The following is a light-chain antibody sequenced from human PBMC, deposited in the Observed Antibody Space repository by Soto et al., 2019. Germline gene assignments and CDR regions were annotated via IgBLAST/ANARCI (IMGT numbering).Light chain of an antibody. Sequence: DIQMTQSPSTLSASVGDRVTITCRASQSISSWLAWYQQKPGKAPKLLIYAASSLQSGVPSRFSGSGSGTDFTLTISSLQPEDFATYYCQRSYSNPITFGQGTRLEIK. CDR2: AAS. V-gene: IGKV1-39*01. J-gene: IGKJ5*01. CDR1: QSISSW. CDR3: QRSYSNPIT.